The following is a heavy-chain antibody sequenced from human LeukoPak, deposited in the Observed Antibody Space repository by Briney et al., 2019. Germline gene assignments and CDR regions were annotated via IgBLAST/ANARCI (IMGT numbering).Heavy chain of an antibody. CDR3: ARETDYGSGSYHFAY. CDR2: IFISGST. V-gene: IGHV4-61*09. Sequence: SETLSLTCTVSGGSISSGSSYWSWIRQPAGKGLEWMGHIFISGSTNYNPSLKSRVTISLDTSKNQFSLKLSSVTAADTAVYYCARETDYGSGSYHFAYWGQGTLVTVSS. D-gene: IGHD3-10*01. J-gene: IGHJ4*02. CDR1: GGSISSGSSY.